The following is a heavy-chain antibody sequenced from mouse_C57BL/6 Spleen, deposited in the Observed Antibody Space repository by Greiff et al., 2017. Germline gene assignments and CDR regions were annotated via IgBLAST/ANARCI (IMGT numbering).Heavy chain of an antibody. D-gene: IGHD2-4*01. CDR3: ARSYDYAAGYYFDY. Sequence: EVMLVESGGGLVKPGGSLKLSCAASGFTFSDYGMHWVRQAPEKGLEWVAYISSGSSTLDYADTVKGRFTISRDNAKNTLFLQMTSLRSEDTAMYSCARSYDYAAGYYFDYWGQGTTLTVSS. CDR1: GFTFSDYG. V-gene: IGHV5-17*01. J-gene: IGHJ2*01. CDR2: ISSGSSTL.